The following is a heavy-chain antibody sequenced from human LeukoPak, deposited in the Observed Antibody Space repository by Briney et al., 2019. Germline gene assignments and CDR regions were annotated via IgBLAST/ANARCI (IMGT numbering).Heavy chain of an antibody. J-gene: IGHJ4*02. V-gene: IGHV4-39*01. CDR3: ARLHWNDPDY. D-gene: IGHD1-1*01. CDR2: IYHSGST. Sequence: PSETLSLTCTVSGGSISSSSYYWGWIRQPPGEGLEWIGTIYHSGSTNYNPSLKSRVTISVDTSKNQFSLKLSSVTAADTAVYYCARLHWNDPDYWGQGTLVTVSS. CDR1: GGSISSSSYY.